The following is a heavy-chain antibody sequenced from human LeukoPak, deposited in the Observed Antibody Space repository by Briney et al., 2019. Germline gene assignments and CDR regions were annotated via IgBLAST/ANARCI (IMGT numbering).Heavy chain of an antibody. CDR2: INPNSGGT. V-gene: IGHV1-2*02. D-gene: IGHD2-2*01. CDR3: ATIGHCSSTRCPDY. J-gene: IGHJ4*02. Sequence: ASVKVSCKASGYTFTGYYMHWVRQAPGQGLEWMGWINPNSGGTNYAQKFQGTVTMTRDTSISTAYMELSRLRSDDTAVYYCATIGHCSSTRCPDYWGQGTLVTVSS. CDR1: GYTFTGYY.